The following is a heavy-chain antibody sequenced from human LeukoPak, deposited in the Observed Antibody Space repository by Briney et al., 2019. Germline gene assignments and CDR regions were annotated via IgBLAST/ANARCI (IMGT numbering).Heavy chain of an antibody. CDR3: ARGGSGSSPGYYYYGMDV. D-gene: IGHD3-10*01. V-gene: IGHV6-1*01. J-gene: IGHJ6*02. CDR1: GDSVSSNSAA. Sequence: SQTLSLTCAISGDSVSSNSAAWNWIRQSPSRGLEWLGRTYYRSKWYNDYAVSVKSRITINPDTSKNQFSLQLNSVTPEDTAVYYCARGGSGSSPGYYYYGMDVWGQGTTVTVSS. CDR2: TYYRSKWYN.